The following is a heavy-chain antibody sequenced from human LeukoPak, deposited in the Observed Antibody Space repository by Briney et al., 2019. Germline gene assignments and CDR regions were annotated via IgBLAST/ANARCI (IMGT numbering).Heavy chain of an antibody. CDR1: GFTFSSCA. CDR3: AKSTTAYYYYGMDV. CDR2: ISGSGGST. D-gene: IGHD5/OR15-5a*01. Sequence: PGGSLRLSCAASGFTFSSCAMTWVRQAPGKGLEWVSSISGSGGSTYYADSVKGRFTISRENSKNTLYLQMNRLRAEDTAVYYCAKSTTAYYYYGMDVWGRGTTVTVSS. V-gene: IGHV3-23*01. J-gene: IGHJ6*02.